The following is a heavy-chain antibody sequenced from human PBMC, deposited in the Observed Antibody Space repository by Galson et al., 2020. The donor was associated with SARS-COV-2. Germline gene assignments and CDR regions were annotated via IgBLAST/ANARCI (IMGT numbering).Heavy chain of an antibody. CDR2: ITWNSGSL. CDR3: AKDWSGGDYYYYGMDV. D-gene: IGHD3-16*01. J-gene: IGHJ6*02. V-gene: IGHV3-9*01. CDR1: GFTFDDYA. Sequence: GGSLRLSCAASGFTFDDYAMHWVRQAPGKGLEWVSGITWNSGSLGYADSVKGRFIISRDNAKNSLYLQMHSLRTEDTALYYCAKDWSGGDYYYYGMDVWGQGTTVTVSS.